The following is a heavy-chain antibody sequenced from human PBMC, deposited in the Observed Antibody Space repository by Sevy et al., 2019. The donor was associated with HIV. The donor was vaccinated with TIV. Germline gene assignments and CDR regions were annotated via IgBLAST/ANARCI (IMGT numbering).Heavy chain of an antibody. CDR1: GGSISSSSYY. J-gene: IGHJ6*02. Sequence: SETLSLTCTVSGGSISSSSYYWGWIRQPPGKGLEWIGSIYYSGSTYYNPSLKSRVTISVDTSKNQFSLKLSSVTAADXAVYYCATTITIFGVVTPYYYYGMDVXGQGTTVTVSS. CDR3: ATTITIFGVVTPYYYYGMDV. D-gene: IGHD3-3*01. CDR2: IYYSGST. V-gene: IGHV4-39*01.